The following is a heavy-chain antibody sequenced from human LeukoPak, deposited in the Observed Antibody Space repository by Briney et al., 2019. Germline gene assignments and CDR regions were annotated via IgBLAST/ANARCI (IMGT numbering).Heavy chain of an antibody. CDR3: AHEGSSGSYFDY. CDR1: GFTFDDYA. V-gene: IGHV3-9*01. CDR2: ISWNSGSI. D-gene: IGHD1-26*01. J-gene: IGHJ4*02. Sequence: GGSLRLSCAASGFTFDDYAMHWVRQAPGKGLEWVSGISWNSGSIGYADSVKGRFTISRDNAKNSLYLQTNSLRAEDTALYYCAHEGSSGSYFDYWGQGTLVTVSS.